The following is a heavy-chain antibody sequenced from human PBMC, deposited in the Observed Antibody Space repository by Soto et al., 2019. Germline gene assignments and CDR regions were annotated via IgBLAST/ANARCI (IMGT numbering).Heavy chain of an antibody. CDR1: GYTFTSYA. D-gene: IGHD2-15*01. CDR3: ARGTVVTHFDY. CDR2: INAGNGNT. Sequence: QVQLVQSGAEEKKPGSSVKVSCKASGYTFTSYAMHWVRQAPGQRLEWMGWINAGNGNTKYSQKFQGRVTITRDTSASTAYMELSSLRSEDTAVFYCARGTVVTHFDYWGQGTLVTVSS. V-gene: IGHV1-3*05. J-gene: IGHJ4*02.